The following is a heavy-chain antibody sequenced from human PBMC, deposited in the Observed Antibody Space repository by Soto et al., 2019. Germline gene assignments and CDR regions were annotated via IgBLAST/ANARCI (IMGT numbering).Heavy chain of an antibody. CDR1: GFTFGDYP. CDR2: IRSRAYGGTT. J-gene: IGHJ6*02. CDR3: SSPPIGYDFYQYGTDV. D-gene: IGHD1-1*01. Sequence: PGGSLRLSCTASGFTFGDYPMSWFRQAPGKGLEWVGFIRSRAYGGTTEYAASVKDRFTISRDDSKSTTYLQMNSLKTEDTAVYYCSSPPIGYDFYQYGTDVWGQGTTVTVSS. V-gene: IGHV3-49*03.